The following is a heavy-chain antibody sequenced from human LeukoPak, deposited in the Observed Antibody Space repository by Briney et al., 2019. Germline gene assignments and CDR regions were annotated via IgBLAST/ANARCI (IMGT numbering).Heavy chain of an antibody. D-gene: IGHD1-20*01. Sequence: PGGSLRLSCAASGFTFSNAWMSWVRQAPGKGLEWVGRIKSKTDGGTTDYAAPVKGRFTISRDDSKNTLYLQMNSLKTEDTAVYYCTTLPYNWRYYFDYWGQGTLVTVSS. CDR2: IKSKTDGGTT. V-gene: IGHV3-15*01. CDR3: TTLPYNWRYYFDY. CDR1: GFTFSNAW. J-gene: IGHJ4*02.